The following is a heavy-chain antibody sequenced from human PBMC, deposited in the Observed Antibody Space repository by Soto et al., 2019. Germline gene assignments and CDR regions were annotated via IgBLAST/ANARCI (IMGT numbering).Heavy chain of an antibody. V-gene: IGHV3-30*02. CDR2: IWYDGANE. J-gene: IGHJ4*02. CDR1: GFTFSSYG. CDR3: AKGYCSGGGCWNPFDY. Sequence: VGSLRLSCAASGFTFSSYGMHWVRQAPGKGLEWVALIWYDGANEYYADSVKGRFTISRDNSKNTLHLQMDSLRAEDTAVYYCAKGYCSGGGCWNPFDYWGPGTLVTVSS. D-gene: IGHD2-15*01.